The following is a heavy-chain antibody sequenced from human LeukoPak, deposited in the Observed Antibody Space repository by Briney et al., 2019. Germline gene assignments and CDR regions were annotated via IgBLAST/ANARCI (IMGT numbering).Heavy chain of an antibody. Sequence: GGSLRLSCAASGFISRYWMSWVRQAPVRGLEWVANIKPDGSEIYYVDSVKGRCTISRDNAKSSVYLQMNSLRVENTALYYCTRDKPFGGSGSHFDYWGQGNLVTVSS. CDR3: TRDKPFGGSGSHFDY. D-gene: IGHD3-10*01. CDR1: GFISRYW. J-gene: IGHJ4*02. V-gene: IGHV3-7*01. CDR2: IKPDGSEI.